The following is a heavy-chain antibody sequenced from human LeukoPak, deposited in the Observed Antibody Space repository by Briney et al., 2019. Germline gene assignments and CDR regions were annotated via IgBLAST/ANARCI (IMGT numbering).Heavy chain of an antibody. CDR1: GFTFSSYN. Sequence: GGSLRLSCAASGFTFSSYNMNWVRQAPGKGLEWVSSISSSSDYIYYADSVKGRFTISRDSATNSPYLQMNSLRAEDTAVYHCARVAFGELWGMDVWGKGTTVTISS. D-gene: IGHD3-10*01. J-gene: IGHJ6*04. CDR3: ARVAFGELWGMDV. V-gene: IGHV3-21*01. CDR2: ISSSSDYI.